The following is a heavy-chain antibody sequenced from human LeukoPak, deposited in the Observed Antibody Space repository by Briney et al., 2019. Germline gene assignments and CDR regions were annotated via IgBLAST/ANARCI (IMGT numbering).Heavy chain of an antibody. J-gene: IGHJ4*02. D-gene: IGHD5-12*01. V-gene: IGHV3-48*04. Sequence: GGSLRLSCAASGFTFSSYSMNWVRQAPGKGLEWVSYISSSGRTIYYADSVKGRFTISRDNAKNSLYLQMNSLRAEDTAVYYCARVEASGYDYGAFDYWGQGTLVTVSS. CDR3: ARVEASGYDYGAFDY. CDR1: GFTFSSYS. CDR2: ISSSGRTI.